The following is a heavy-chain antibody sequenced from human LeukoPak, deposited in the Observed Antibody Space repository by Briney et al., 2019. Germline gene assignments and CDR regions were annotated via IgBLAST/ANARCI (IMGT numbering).Heavy chain of an antibody. CDR2: IYTSGST. D-gene: IGHD6-19*01. J-gene: IGHJ4*02. Sequence: SETLSLTCTVSGASISSYYWSWIRQPAGKGLEWIGRIYTSGSTDYNPSLKSRVTMSGDKSKNQLSLKLSSVTVADTAVYYCARTGVVAGSFDSWGQGTLVTVSS. V-gene: IGHV4-4*07. CDR3: ARTGVVAGSFDS. CDR1: GASISSYY.